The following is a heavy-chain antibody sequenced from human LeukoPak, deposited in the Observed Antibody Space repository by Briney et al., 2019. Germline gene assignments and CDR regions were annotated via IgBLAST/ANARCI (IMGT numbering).Heavy chain of an antibody. CDR2: IIPIFGTA. J-gene: IGHJ3*02. CDR1: GGTFSSYA. D-gene: IGHD3-10*01. CDR3: ARSKTLITMVRGVRSTAFDI. Sequence: SVKVSCKASGGTFSSYATSWVRQAPGQGLEWMGGIIPIFGTANYAQKFQGRVTITADKSTSTAYMELSSLRSEDTAVYYCARSKTLITMVRGVRSTAFDIWGQGTMVTVSS. V-gene: IGHV1-69*06.